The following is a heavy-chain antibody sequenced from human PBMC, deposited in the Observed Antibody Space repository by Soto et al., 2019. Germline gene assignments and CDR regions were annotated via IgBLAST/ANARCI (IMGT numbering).Heavy chain of an antibody. CDR1: GFTFSSYG. V-gene: IGHV3-33*01. D-gene: IGHD3-9*01. CDR2: IWYDGSNK. Sequence: GSLRLSCAASGFTFSSYGMHWVRQAPGKGLEWVAVIWYDGSNKYYADSVKGRFTISRDNSKNTLYLQMNSLRAEDTAVYYCARVPSFDWASQGMDVWGQGTTVTVSS. CDR3: ARVPSFDWASQGMDV. J-gene: IGHJ6*02.